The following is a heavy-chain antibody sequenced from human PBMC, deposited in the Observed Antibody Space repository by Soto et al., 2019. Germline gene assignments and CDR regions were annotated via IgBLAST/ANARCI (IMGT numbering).Heavy chain of an antibody. D-gene: IGHD3-10*01. CDR3: ARVRRGVNYYYGMDV. Sequence: NPSETLSLTCAVSGGSISSSSWWSWVRQPPGKGLEWIGEIYHSGSTNYNPSLKSRVTISVDKSKNQFSLKLSSVTAADTAVYYCARVRRGVNYYYGMDVWGQGTTVTV. J-gene: IGHJ6*02. CDR2: IYHSGST. V-gene: IGHV4-4*02. CDR1: GGSISSSSW.